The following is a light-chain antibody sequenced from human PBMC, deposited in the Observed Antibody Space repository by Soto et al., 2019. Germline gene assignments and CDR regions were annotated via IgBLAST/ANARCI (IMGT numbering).Light chain of an antibody. J-gene: IGKJ1*01. V-gene: IGKV3-15*01. CDR3: QQRSNWPPTWT. Sequence: ETMMTQSPDTLSVSLGERATLSCRSIQSVSSNLAWYQQKPGQAPRLLIYGASARATGIPARFSGSGSGTDFTLTISSLEPEDCAVYYCQQRSNWPPTWTFGQGTKVDIK. CDR2: GAS. CDR1: QSVSSN.